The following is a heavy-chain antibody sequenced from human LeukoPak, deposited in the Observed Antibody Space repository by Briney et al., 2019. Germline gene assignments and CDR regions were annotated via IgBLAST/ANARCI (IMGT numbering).Heavy chain of an antibody. CDR3: ARVRFLEWLLTTDYYYYYMDV. CDR1: GGSFSGYY. J-gene: IGHJ6*03. V-gene: IGHV4-34*01. D-gene: IGHD3-3*01. Sequence: PSKTLSLTCAVYGGSFSGYYWSWIRQPPGKGLEWIGEINHSGSTNYNPSLKSRVTISVDTSKNQFSLKLSSVTAADTAVYYCARVRFLEWLLTTDYYYYYMDVWGKGTTATVSS. CDR2: INHSGST.